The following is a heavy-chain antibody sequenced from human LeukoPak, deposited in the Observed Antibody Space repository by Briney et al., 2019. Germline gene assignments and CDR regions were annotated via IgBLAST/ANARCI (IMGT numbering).Heavy chain of an antibody. CDR2: IIPIFGTA. V-gene: IGHV1-69*05. D-gene: IGHD6-13*01. CDR3: ASRVIAAAIDAFDI. Sequence: SVKVSCKASVGTFSSYAISWVRQAPGQGLEWMGGIIPIFGTANYAQKFQGRVTITTDESTSTAYMELSSLRSEDTAVYYCASRVIAAAIDAFDIWGQGTMVTVSS. CDR1: VGTFSSYA. J-gene: IGHJ3*02.